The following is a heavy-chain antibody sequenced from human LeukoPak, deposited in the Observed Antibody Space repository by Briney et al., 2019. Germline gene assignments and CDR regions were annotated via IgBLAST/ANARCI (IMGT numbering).Heavy chain of an antibody. J-gene: IGHJ4*02. CDR1: GGSINDAS. CDR2: VYHSGGT. D-gene: IGHD3-10*01. CDR3: ARVGTYYRSLDS. V-gene: IGHV4-59*01. Sequence: SETLSLTCTVSGGSINDASWNWIRKPPGQGLEWIGYVYHSGGTNYNPSLKSRVTISLDTSKNQFSLKLSSVTAADTAVYYCARVGTYYRSLDSWGQGTLVTVSS.